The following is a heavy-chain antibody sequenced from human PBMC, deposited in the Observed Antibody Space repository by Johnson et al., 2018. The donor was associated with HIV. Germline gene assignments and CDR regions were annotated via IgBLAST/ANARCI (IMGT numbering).Heavy chain of an antibody. D-gene: IGHD1-26*01. Sequence: VQLLESGGGVVQPGRSLRLSCAASGFTFSSYGMHWVRQAPGKGLEWVAVISYDGSNKYYADSVKGRFTISRDNSKNTLYLQMNSLRAEDTAVYYCAKEAGGSGSYSDAFDIWGQGTMVTVSS. CDR3: AKEAGGSGSYSDAFDI. CDR2: ISYDGSNK. V-gene: IGHV3-30*18. J-gene: IGHJ3*02. CDR1: GFTFSSYG.